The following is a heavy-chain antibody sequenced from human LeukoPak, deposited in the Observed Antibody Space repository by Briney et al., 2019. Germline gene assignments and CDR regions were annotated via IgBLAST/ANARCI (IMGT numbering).Heavy chain of an antibody. V-gene: IGHV1-24*01. D-gene: IGHD2-2*01. Sequence: GASVKVSCKVSGYTLTELSMHWVRQAPGKGLEWMGGFDPEDGETTYAQKFQGRVTMTEDTSTDTACMELSSLRSEDTAVYYCATIDCSSTSCYAGAFDIWGQGTMVTVSS. J-gene: IGHJ3*02. CDR2: FDPEDGET. CDR3: ATIDCSSTSCYAGAFDI. CDR1: GYTLTELS.